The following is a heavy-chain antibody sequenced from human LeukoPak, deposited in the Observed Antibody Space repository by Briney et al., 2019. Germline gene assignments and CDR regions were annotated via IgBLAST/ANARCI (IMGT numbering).Heavy chain of an antibody. Sequence: KTGGSLRLSCAASGFTFSSYAMSWVRQAPGKGLEWVSSISSSSSYIYYADSVKGRFTISRDNAKNSLYLQMNSLRAEDTAVYYCARDPDSSGYYYFDYWGQGTLVTVSS. CDR3: ARDPDSSGYYYFDY. D-gene: IGHD3-22*01. J-gene: IGHJ4*02. CDR2: ISSSSSYI. V-gene: IGHV3-21*01. CDR1: GFTFSSYA.